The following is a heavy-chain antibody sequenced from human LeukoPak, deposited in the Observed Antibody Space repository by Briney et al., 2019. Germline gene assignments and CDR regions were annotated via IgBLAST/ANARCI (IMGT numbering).Heavy chain of an antibody. CDR1: GYTFTSYD. CDR2: MNPNSGNT. CDR3: ARKGLWVRGVITSGFGY. Sequence: ASVKVSCKASGYTFTSYDINWVRQATGQGLEWMGWMNPNSGNTGYAQKFQGRVTMTRNTSISTAYMELSSLRSEDTAVYYCARKGLWVRGVITSGFGYWGQGILVTVSS. D-gene: IGHD3-10*01. J-gene: IGHJ4*02. V-gene: IGHV1-8*01.